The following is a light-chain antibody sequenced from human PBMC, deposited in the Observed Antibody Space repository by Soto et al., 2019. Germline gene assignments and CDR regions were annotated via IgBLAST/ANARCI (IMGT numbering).Light chain of an antibody. CDR1: QTVSRN. CDR3: QQYNNWPS. J-gene: IGKJ5*01. V-gene: IGKV3-15*01. CDR2: DIS. Sequence: EVVMTQSPATVSVPTGERATLSCRASQTVSRNLAWYQQRPGQAPRLLIYDISNRAAGVPARFSGSGSETEFTLTFRSLQSEDFAVYFCQQYNNWPSFGQGTRLEIK.